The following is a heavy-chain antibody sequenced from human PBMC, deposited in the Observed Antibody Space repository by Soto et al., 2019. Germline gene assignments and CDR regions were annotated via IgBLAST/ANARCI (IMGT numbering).Heavy chain of an antibody. CDR2: INPSGGST. Sequence: ASVKVSCKASGYRFTTYQMHRVRQAPGQGLEWMGTINPSGGSTSYAQRFQGRVTMTRDTSTSTVYMQLSSLRSEDTALYYCARGDSNGWYFDYWGQGTLVTVSS. V-gene: IGHV1-46*01. D-gene: IGHD6-19*01. CDR1: GYRFTTYQ. J-gene: IGHJ4*02. CDR3: ARGDSNGWYFDY.